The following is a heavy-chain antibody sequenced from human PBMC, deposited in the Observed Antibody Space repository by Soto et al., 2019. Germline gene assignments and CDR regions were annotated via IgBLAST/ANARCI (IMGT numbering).Heavy chain of an antibody. Sequence: QLQLQESGPGLVKPSETLSLTCTVSGGSISSSSYYWGWIRQPPGKGLEWIGSIYYSGGTYYNPSLKSRVTLSVDTSKNQFSLKLSSVTAADTAVYYCARRGRYCSSTSCYRHFDYWGQGTLVTVSS. CDR3: ARRGRYCSSTSCYRHFDY. V-gene: IGHV4-39*01. D-gene: IGHD2-2*01. CDR2: IYYSGGT. J-gene: IGHJ4*02. CDR1: GGSISSSSYY.